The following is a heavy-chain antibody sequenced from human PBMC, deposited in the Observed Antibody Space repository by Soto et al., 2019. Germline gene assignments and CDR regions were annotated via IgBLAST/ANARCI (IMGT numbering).Heavy chain of an antibody. CDR3: ASRYPGTSVDY. D-gene: IGHD1-7*01. CDR1: GGSFTSNNW. V-gene: IGHV4-4*02. CDR2: IYRTGST. J-gene: IGHJ4*02. Sequence: SETLSLTCAVSGGSFTSNNWWAWVRQPPGQGLEWIGEIYRTGSTNYNPSLKSRVTISLDKSENQFSLKVTSLTAADTAVYYCASRYPGTSVDYWGQGTLVTVSS.